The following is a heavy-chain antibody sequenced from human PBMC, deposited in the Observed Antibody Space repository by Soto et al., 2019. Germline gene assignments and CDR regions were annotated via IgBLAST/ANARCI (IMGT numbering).Heavy chain of an antibody. J-gene: IGHJ4*02. D-gene: IGHD1-20*01. V-gene: IGHV3-30-3*01. Sequence: GGSLRLSCAASGFTFSSYAMHWVRQAPGKGLEWVAVISYDGSNKYYADSVKGRFTISRDNSKNTLYLQMNSLRAEDTAVYYCARELVSFDYWGQGTLVTVSS. CDR2: ISYDGSNK. CDR1: GFTFSSYA. CDR3: ARELVSFDY.